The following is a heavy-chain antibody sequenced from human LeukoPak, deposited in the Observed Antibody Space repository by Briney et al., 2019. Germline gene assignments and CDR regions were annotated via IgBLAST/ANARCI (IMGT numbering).Heavy chain of an antibody. CDR1: GGTINSGGSY. V-gene: IGHV4-31*03. CDR2: IYYSWSS. Sequence: SETLSLTCTVSGGTINSGGSYWSWIRQHPGKGLEWIGCIYYSWSSYYNPSLKSRVTLSLDTSKNQFSLKLSSVTAADTAVYYCARDNGDYRSIYYYMDVWGKGTTVTVSS. D-gene: IGHD4-11*01. J-gene: IGHJ6*03. CDR3: ARDNGDYRSIYYYMDV.